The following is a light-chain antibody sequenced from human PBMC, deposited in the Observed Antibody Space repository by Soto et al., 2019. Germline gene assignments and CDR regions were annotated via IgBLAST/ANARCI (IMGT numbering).Light chain of an antibody. CDR2: GAS. Sequence: EIVLTQSPATLSLSPGERATLSCRASQSVSSNLAWCQQKPGQAPRLLIFGASDRATGTPDRFSGSGSGTDFTLTISRLEPEDFAVYHCQQYGSSITFGQGTRLEIK. J-gene: IGKJ5*01. CDR3: QQYGSSIT. CDR1: QSVSSN. V-gene: IGKV3-20*01.